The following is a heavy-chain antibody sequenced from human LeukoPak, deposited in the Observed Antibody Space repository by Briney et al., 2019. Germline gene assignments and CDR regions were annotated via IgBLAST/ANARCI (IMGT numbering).Heavy chain of an antibody. Sequence: ASVKVSCKASGYIFTGYYIHWVRQAPGQGLEWMGWITPNSGGTKYAQKFQGRVTMTRDTSISTAYMELSRLRSDDTAVYYCARDGPGLTGIKDVWGKGTTVTVSS. CDR2: ITPNSGGT. V-gene: IGHV1-2*02. CDR3: ARDGPGLTGIKDV. CDR1: GYIFTGYY. J-gene: IGHJ6*04. D-gene: IGHD1-14*01.